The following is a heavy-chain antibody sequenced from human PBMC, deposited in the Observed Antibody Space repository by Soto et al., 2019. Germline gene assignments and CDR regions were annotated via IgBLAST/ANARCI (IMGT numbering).Heavy chain of an antibody. D-gene: IGHD6-6*01. V-gene: IGHV4-39*01. CDR3: ASTPYYSSSGPEYFQH. CDR1: GGSISSTSYY. J-gene: IGHJ1*01. CDR2: IYYTGST. Sequence: SETLSFTCSVSGGSISSTSYYWGWIRQPPGKGLEWIASIYYTGSTYYNPSLKSRVTISVDTSKNQFSLKLSSVTAADTAVYYCASTPYYSSSGPEYFQHWGQGTLVTVSS.